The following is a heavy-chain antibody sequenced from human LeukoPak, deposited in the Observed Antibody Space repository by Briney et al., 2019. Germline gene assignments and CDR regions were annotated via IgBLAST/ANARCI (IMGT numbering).Heavy chain of an antibody. V-gene: IGHV1-2*02. CDR3: ARSYSSSWYDMSAFDI. CDR1: GYTFTGYY. CDR2: INPNSGGT. Sequence: ASVKVSCKASGYTFTGYYIHWARQAPGQGLEWMGWINPNSGGTNYAQKFQGRVTMTRDTSISTAYMELSRLRSDDTAVYYCARSYSSSWYDMSAFDIWGQGTMVTVSS. D-gene: IGHD6-13*01. J-gene: IGHJ3*02.